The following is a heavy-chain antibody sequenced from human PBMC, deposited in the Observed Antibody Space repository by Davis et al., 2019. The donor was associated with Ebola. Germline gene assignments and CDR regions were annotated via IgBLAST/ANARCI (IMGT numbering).Heavy chain of an antibody. J-gene: IGHJ4*02. V-gene: IGHV4-59*01. CDR2: IYYSGST. Sequence: MPSETLSLTCTVSGGSISSYYWSWIRQPPGKGLEWIGYIYYSGSTNYNPSLKSRVTISVDTSKNQFSLKLSSETAADTAVYYCAREGYYYDSSGYNRGGFDYWGQGTLVTVSS. D-gene: IGHD3-22*01. CDR1: GGSISSYY. CDR3: AREGYYYDSSGYNRGGFDY.